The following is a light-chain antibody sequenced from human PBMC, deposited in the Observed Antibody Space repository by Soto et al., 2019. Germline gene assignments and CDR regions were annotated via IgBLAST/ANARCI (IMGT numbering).Light chain of an antibody. V-gene: IGKV1-5*03. Sequence: DIQMTQSPSTLSASVRDRVTITCRASESISSWLAWYQQKPGKAPKLLIYKASSLESGVPSRFSGSGSGTEFTLTISSLQPDDFATYYCQQYIGYPRTFGQGTKVDIK. CDR1: ESISSW. CDR3: QQYIGYPRT. J-gene: IGKJ1*01. CDR2: KAS.